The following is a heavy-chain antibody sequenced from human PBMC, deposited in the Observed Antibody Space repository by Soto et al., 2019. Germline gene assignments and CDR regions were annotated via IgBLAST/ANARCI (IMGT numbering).Heavy chain of an antibody. CDR3: ARGTDWNYFYYLDY. V-gene: IGHV4-31*03. J-gene: IGHJ4*02. D-gene: IGHD1-7*01. Sequence: SETLSLTCTVSGGSISSGGYYWSWIRQHPGKGLEWIGYIYYSGSTYYNPSLKSRVTISVDTSKNQFSLKLSSVTAADTAVYYCARGTDWNYFYYLDYWGQGTLVTVSS. CDR1: GGSISSGGYY. CDR2: IYYSGST.